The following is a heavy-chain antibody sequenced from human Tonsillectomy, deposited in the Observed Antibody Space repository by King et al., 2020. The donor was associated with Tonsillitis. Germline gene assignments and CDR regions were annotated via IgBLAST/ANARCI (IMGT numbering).Heavy chain of an antibody. CDR3: ARDFTYRGQLAGYAMDV. V-gene: IGHV3-30-3*01. D-gene: IGHD2-2*01. J-gene: IGHJ6*02. CDR1: GFTFSTYG. Sequence: VQLVESGGGVVQPGRSLRLSCAASGFTFSTYGIHWVRQAPGKGLEWVASISYDGSTKYYAESVKGRFTISRDNSKNTLYVQMNSLRADDTAVYYCARDFTYRGQLAGYAMDVWGQGTAVTVSS. CDR2: ISYDGSTK.